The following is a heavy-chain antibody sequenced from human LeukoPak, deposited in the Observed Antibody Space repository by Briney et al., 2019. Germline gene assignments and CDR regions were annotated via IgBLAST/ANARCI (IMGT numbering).Heavy chain of an antibody. J-gene: IGHJ5*02. CDR2: IDKEANFYAT. CDR1: GFTFSGSA. D-gene: IGHD1-26*01. V-gene: IGHV3-73*01. CDR3: TRDSGTYNWLDP. Sequence: PGGSLRLSCAASGFTFSGSAIHWVRQSSGKGLEWVGQIDKEANFYATTYAESVKGRFSISRDDSKNTAYLQMSSLKTEGTALYYCTRDSGTYNWLDPWGQRTLVTVSS.